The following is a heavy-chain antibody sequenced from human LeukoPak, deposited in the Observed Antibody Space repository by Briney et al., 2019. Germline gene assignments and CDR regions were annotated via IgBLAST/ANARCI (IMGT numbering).Heavy chain of an antibody. Sequence: GASVKVSCKASGYTFTSYDIYWVRQATGQGLEWMGWMNPNSGKTGYAQKFQGRVTMTRNTSITTAYKKLSSLRSEDTAVYCCARGGYCSGGSCYSNARAHWGQGTLVTVSS. CDR1: GYTFTSYD. D-gene: IGHD2-15*01. J-gene: IGHJ4*02. CDR2: MNPNSGKT. V-gene: IGHV1-8*01. CDR3: ARGGYCSGGSCYSNARAH.